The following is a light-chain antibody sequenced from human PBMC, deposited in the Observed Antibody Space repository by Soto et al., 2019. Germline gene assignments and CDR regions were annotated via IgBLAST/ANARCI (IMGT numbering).Light chain of an antibody. V-gene: IGKV3-15*01. CDR2: GAS. CDR1: QSVSTN. CDR3: QQYNNWPPWT. Sequence: IVMTQSPATLSVSPGERATLSCRASQSVSTNLAWYQHKPGQAPRLLIHGASTRATGIPARFSGSGSGTEFNLTISNLQSEDFAVYYCQQYNNWPPWTFGQGTKVEIK. J-gene: IGKJ1*01.